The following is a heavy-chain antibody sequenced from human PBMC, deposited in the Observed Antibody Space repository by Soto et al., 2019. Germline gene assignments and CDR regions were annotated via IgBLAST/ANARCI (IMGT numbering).Heavy chain of an antibody. CDR1: GFTVSSNY. J-gene: IGHJ3*02. D-gene: IGHD2-15*01. V-gene: IGHV3-53*04. CDR3: ARVETAPGIWGAVDI. CDR2: IHSGGNT. Sequence: VQLVESGGGLVQPGGSLRLSCAASGFTVSSNYMSWVRQAPGKGLEWVSVIHSGGNTYYADSVKGRFTISRHNSKNTRYPQMSSLSAEDTAVYYCARVETAPGIWGAVDIWGQGTMVTVSS.